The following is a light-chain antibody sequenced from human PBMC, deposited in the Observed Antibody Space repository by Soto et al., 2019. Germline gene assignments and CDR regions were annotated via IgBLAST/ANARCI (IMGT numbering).Light chain of an antibody. CDR3: AAWDDSLSGYV. CDR2: SYN. Sequence: QSVLTQPPSASGTPGQRVTISCSGSSANIGSNTVNWYQQLPGTAPKLLIYSYNQRPSGVPDRFSDSKSGTSASLAISGLQSEDEADYYCAAWDDSLSGYVFGTGTKATVL. J-gene: IGLJ1*01. V-gene: IGLV1-44*01. CDR1: SANIGSNT.